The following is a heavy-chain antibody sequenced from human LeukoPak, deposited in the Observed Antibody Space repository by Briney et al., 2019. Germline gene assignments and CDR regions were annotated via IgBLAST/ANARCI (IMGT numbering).Heavy chain of an antibody. CDR1: GGSINGYY. CDR2: IYYTGNT. V-gene: IGHV4-59*08. J-gene: IGHJ5*02. D-gene: IGHD6-13*01. Sequence: PSETLSLTCTVSGGSINGYYWSWIRQSPGKGLEWIGYIYYTGNTNYNPSLKSRVSISLDTSKNQFTLNLSSVSAADAAIYYCAGLHFAAAEEFDPWGQGTLVTVSS. CDR3: AGLHFAAAEEFDP.